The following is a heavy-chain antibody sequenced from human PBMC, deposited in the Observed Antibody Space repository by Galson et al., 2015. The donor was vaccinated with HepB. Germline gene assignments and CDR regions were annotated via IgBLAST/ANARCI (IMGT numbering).Heavy chain of an antibody. CDR1: GFTFSSYA. V-gene: IGHV3-30*04. CDR2: ISYDGSNN. CDR3: ARDSYGRDV. Sequence: SLRLSCAASGFTFSSYAMHWVRQAPGKGLEWVAVISYDGSNNYYADSVKGRFTISRDNSKNTLYLQVNSLRTEDTAVYYCARDSYGRDVWGQGTTVTVSS. J-gene: IGHJ6*02.